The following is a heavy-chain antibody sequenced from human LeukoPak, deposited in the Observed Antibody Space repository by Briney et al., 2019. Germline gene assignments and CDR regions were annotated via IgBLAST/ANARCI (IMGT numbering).Heavy chain of an antibody. CDR1: GGSISSSSYY. V-gene: IGHV4-39*07. CDR3: ARDRIDYYDSSGLFDY. CDR2: IYYSGST. J-gene: IGHJ4*02. D-gene: IGHD3-22*01. Sequence: SETLSLTCTVSGGSISSSSYYWGWIRQPPGKGLEWIGSIYYSGSTYYNPSLKSRVTISVDTSKNQFSLKLSSVTAADTAVYYCARDRIDYYDSSGLFDYWGQGTLVTVSS.